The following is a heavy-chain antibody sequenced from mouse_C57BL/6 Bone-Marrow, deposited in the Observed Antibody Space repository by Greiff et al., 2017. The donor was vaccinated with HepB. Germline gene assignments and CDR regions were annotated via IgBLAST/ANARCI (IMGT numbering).Heavy chain of an antibody. V-gene: IGHV1-9*01. J-gene: IGHJ3*01. CDR2: ILPGSGST. CDR1: GYTFTGYW. CDR3: AKPHDGYYPWFAY. Sequence: QVQLQQSGAELMKPGASVKLSCKATGYTFTGYWIEWVKQRPGHGLEWIGEILPGSGSTNYNEKFKGKATFTADTSSNTAYVQLSSLTTEDSAIYYCAKPHDGYYPWFAYWGQGTLVTVSA. D-gene: IGHD2-3*01.